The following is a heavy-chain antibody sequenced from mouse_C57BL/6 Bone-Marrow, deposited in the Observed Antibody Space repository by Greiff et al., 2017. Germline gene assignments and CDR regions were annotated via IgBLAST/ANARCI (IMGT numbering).Heavy chain of an antibody. V-gene: IGHV14-1*01. CDR2: IDPEDGDT. Sequence: EVQLQQSGAELVRPGASVKLSCTASGFNIKDYYMHWVKQRPEQGLEWIGRIDPEDGDTEYAPKFQGKATMTADTSSNTAYLQLISLTSEDTAVYYCTTFIYYYGSSFLYFDYWGQGTTLTVSS. CDR3: TTFIYYYGSSFLYFDY. CDR1: GFNIKDYY. J-gene: IGHJ2*01. D-gene: IGHD1-1*01.